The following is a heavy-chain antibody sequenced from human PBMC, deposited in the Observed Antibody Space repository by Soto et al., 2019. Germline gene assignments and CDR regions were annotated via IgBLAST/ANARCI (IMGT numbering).Heavy chain of an antibody. V-gene: IGHV2-5*02. D-gene: IGHD4-17*01. CDR2: IYWDDDK. Sequence: QITLKESGPTLVKPTQTLTLTCTFSGFSLSTSRVGVGWIRQPPGKALDWLALIYWDDDKRYSPSLKTRLTITKHTSKNPVVLTMTTMDPVDTATYYCAHYRIFGDYMYYFDSSGQETLVTVSS. J-gene: IGHJ4*02. CDR3: AHYRIFGDYMYYFDS. CDR1: GFSLSTSRVG.